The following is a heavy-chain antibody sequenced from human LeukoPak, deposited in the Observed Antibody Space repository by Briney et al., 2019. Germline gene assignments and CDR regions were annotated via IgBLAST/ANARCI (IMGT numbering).Heavy chain of an antibody. V-gene: IGHV4-34*01. J-gene: IGHJ5*02. CDR1: GGSFSGYY. CDR2: INYSGST. Sequence: SETLSLTCAVYGGSFSGYYWSWIRQPQGKGLEWIGEINYSGSTNYSSSLKTRVTISVGTSKTQFSLRLRSVPAADPAVYYCARSEVVPAAIRGAWFDPWGQGTLVTVSS. CDR3: ARSEVVPAAIRGAWFDP. D-gene: IGHD2-2*02.